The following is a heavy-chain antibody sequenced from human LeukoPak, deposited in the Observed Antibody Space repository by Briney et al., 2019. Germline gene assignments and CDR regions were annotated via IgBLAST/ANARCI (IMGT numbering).Heavy chain of an antibody. V-gene: IGHV1-69*13. CDR3: AREYCSGGGCYSWSGHYYYYYYTDV. CDR2: IIPIFGTA. D-gene: IGHD2-15*01. CDR1: GGTFSSYA. Sequence: ASVKVSCKASGGTFSSYAISWVRQAPGQGLEWMGGIIPIFGTANYAQKFQGRVTITADESTSTAYMELSSLRSEDTAVYYCAREYCSGGGCYSWSGHYYYYYYTDVWGKGITVTVSS. J-gene: IGHJ6*03.